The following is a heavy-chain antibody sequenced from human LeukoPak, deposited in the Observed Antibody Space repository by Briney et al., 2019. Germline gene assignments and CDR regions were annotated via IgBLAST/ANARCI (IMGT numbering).Heavy chain of an antibody. CDR1: GGSISSGGYY. D-gene: IGHD6-19*01. Sequence: PSETLSLTCAVSGGSISSGGYYWSWIRQPPGKGLEWIGYIYYGGSTHSNPSLKSRVTISVDTSKNQFSLKVRSVTAADTAVYYCARHGSDWSFDYWGQGVLVTVSS. J-gene: IGHJ4*02. V-gene: IGHV4-61*08. CDR2: IYYGGST. CDR3: ARHGSDWSFDY.